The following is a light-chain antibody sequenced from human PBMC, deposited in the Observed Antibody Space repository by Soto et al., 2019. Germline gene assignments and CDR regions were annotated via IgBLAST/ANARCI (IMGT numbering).Light chain of an antibody. J-gene: IGKJ2*01. V-gene: IGKV1-33*01. CDR1: HDISNS. CDR3: QQYHDLPRP. Sequence: DIQMTQSPSSLSTSVGDRVTITCQASHDISNSLNWCQQKPGKAPKLLISGPSNLETGVSSRFTGGGSGSDFSVPISHMQPEDLATYTCQQYHDLPRPFDQGTKLLLK. CDR2: GPS.